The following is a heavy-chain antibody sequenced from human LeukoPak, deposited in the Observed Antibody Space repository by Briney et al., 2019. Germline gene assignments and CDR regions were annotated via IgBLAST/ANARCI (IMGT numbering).Heavy chain of an antibody. CDR3: AKDSTGTLDY. CDR1: GFTFSSYA. CDR2: ISYDGSNK. J-gene: IGHJ4*02. V-gene: IGHV3-30*04. D-gene: IGHD1-1*01. Sequence: GGSLRPSCAASGFTFSSYAMHWVRQAPGKGLEWVAVISYDGSNKYYADSVKGRFTISRDNSKNTLYLQMNSLRAEDTAVYYCAKDSTGTLDYWGQGTLVTVSS.